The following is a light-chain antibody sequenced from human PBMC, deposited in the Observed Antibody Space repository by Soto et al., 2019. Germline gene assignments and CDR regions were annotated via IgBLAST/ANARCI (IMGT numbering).Light chain of an antibody. CDR2: DVS. V-gene: IGLV2-18*02. J-gene: IGLJ1*01. Sequence: QSVLTQPPSVSGSPGQSVTISCTGPSSDFGTYNGISWYQQPPGTAPKLMIYDVSNRPSGVPDRFSGSKSGNTAFLTISGLQAEDEGDYYCSSYTISNTYVFGTGTKVTVL. CDR3: SSYTISNTYV. CDR1: SSDFGTYNG.